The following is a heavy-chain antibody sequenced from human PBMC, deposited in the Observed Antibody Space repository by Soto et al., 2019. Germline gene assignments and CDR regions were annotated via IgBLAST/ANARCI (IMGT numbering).Heavy chain of an antibody. D-gene: IGHD2-15*01. V-gene: IGHV1-3*01. CDR2: INPDNGNT. Sequence: QVQLVQSGAEVKKPGASVKISCKASGYTFTRYTMNWVRQAPGQRLEWMGWINPDNGNTKSSQKFQDRVIITRDTSASTAYMDLRSLRSEDTAVYYCARGIATGQLDPWGQGPLVTVSS. CDR3: ARGIATGQLDP. J-gene: IGHJ5*02. CDR1: GYTFTRYT.